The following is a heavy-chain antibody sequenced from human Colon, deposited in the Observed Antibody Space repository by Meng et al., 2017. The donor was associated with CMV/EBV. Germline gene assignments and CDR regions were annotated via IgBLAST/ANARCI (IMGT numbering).Heavy chain of an antibody. D-gene: IGHD2-2*01. V-gene: IGHV1-18*01. J-gene: IGHJ6*02. CDR1: GYTFTTYG. CDR3: ARFAVVPADYYTMDV. CDR2: ISPYNGNT. Sequence: ASVKVSCKASGYTFTTYGITWVRQAPGQGLEWMGLISPYNGNTKYAQRLQDRVTMTTDTSTSTAYMELRSLRSDDTAVYYCARFAVVPADYYTMDVWGQGTTVTVSS.